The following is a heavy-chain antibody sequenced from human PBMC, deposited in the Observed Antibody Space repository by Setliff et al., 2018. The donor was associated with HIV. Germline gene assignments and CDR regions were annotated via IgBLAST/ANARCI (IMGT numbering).Heavy chain of an antibody. CDR1: GYSVSSGYY. Sequence: SETLSLTCAVSGYSVSSGYYWGWIRQPPGKGLEWIGSIYHSGSTYYNPSLKSRVTISVDTSKNQFSLKLSSVTAADTAVFYCARLTTTYYYDSSAYYHPVWGQGTLVTVSS. CDR2: IYHSGST. D-gene: IGHD3-22*01. V-gene: IGHV4-38-2*01. J-gene: IGHJ4*02. CDR3: ARLTTTYYYDSSAYYHPV.